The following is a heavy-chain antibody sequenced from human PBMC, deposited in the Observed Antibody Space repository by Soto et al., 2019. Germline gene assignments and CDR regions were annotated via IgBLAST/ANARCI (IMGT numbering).Heavy chain of an antibody. CDR3: AKAHGDYVKIDS. J-gene: IGHJ4*02. V-gene: IGHV3-23*01. CDR2: ISGSGGST. Sequence: EVQLLESGGGLVQPGGSLRLSCAASGFTFSSYAMSWVRQAPGKGREWVSAISGSGGSTYYADSVKGRFTISRDKTKNTLYLQMKSLSAEDAAVYDCAKAHGDYVKIDSWGQGSLVTVSS. D-gene: IGHD4-17*01. CDR1: GFTFSSYA.